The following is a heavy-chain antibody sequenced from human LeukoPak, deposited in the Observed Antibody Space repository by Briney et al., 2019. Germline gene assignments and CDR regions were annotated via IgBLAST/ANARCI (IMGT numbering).Heavy chain of an antibody. V-gene: IGHV1-24*01. CDR2: FDPEDGET. J-gene: IGHJ2*01. CDR1: GYTLTELS. D-gene: IGHD3-22*01. CDR3: TTWTRPGGYFRGWYFDL. Sequence: ASVKVSCKVSGYTLTELSMHWVRQAPGKGLEWMGGFDPEDGETIYALKFQGRVTMTEDTSTDTAYMELSSLTSEDTAVYYCTTWTRPGGYFRGWYFDLWGRGTLVTVSS.